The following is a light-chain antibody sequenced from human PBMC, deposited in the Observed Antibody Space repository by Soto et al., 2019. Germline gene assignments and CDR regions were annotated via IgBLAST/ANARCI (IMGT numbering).Light chain of an antibody. CDR1: QSVSSSY. J-gene: IGKJ5*01. CDR3: QQCGSSPIT. CDR2: GAS. V-gene: IGKV3-20*01. Sequence: ILLTQSPGTLSLSPGERSTLSCRASQSVSSSYLAWYQQKPGQAPRLLIYGASSRATGIPDRFSGSGSGTDFTLTISRLEPEDFAVYYCQQCGSSPITFGQGTRLEIK.